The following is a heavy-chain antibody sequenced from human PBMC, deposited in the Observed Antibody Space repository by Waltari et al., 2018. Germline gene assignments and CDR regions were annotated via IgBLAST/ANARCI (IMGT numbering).Heavy chain of an antibody. CDR3: ARDLPAAAVPGDYYYGMDV. CDR1: GFTFSSYA. CDR2: ISYDGSNK. Sequence: QVQLVESGGGVVQPGRSLRLSCAASGFTFSSYAMHWVRPAPGKGLEWVAVISYDGSNKYYADSVKGRFTISRDNSKNTLYLQMNSLRAEDTAVYYCARDLPAAAVPGDYYYGMDVWGQGTTVTVSS. J-gene: IGHJ6*02. V-gene: IGHV3-30-3*01. D-gene: IGHD6-13*01.